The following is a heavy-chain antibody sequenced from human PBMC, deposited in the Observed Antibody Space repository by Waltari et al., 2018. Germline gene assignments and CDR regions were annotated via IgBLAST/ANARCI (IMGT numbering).Heavy chain of an antibody. V-gene: IGHV3-21*01. CDR2: ISSSSSYI. CDR1: GFTLSSYS. CDR3: ASQVGAVTTDFDY. D-gene: IGHD4-17*01. Sequence: EVQLVESGGGLVKPGGSLRLSCAASGFTLSSYSMNWVRQAPGKGLVGVSSISSSSSYIYYADSVKGRFTISRDNAKNSLSLQMNSLRAEDTAVYYCASQVGAVTTDFDYWGQGTLVTVSS. J-gene: IGHJ4*02.